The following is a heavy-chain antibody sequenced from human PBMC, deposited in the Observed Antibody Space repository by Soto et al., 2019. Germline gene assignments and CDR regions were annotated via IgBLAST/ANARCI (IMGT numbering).Heavy chain of an antibody. Sequence: SETLSLTCTVSGGSISSYYWSWIRQPPGKGLKWIGYIYYSGSTNYNPSLKSRVTISVDTSKNQFSLKLSSVTAADTAVYYCARDMGSGYDSAGTTPLDYYYYGMDVWGKVTTVTVAS. D-gene: IGHD5-12*01. V-gene: IGHV4-59*01. J-gene: IGHJ6*04. CDR3: ARDMGSGYDSAGTTPLDYYYYGMDV. CDR2: IYYSGST. CDR1: GGSISSYY.